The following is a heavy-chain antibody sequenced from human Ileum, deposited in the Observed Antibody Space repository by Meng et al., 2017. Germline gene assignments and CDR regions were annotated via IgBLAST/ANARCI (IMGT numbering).Heavy chain of an antibody. Sequence: LVESGVVLAPSVGSLELSFTASGSSFTDHWMHVCRQGPGKGPVWVSRIVPDGSDPTYADSVKGRFSISRDNAKNTVYLQMNSLRAEDSALYYCTNDRLNHWGQGALVTVSS. J-gene: IGHJ1*01. D-gene: IGHD1-1*01. V-gene: IGHV3-74*03. CDR2: IVPDGSDP. CDR1: GSSFTDHW. CDR3: TNDRLNH.